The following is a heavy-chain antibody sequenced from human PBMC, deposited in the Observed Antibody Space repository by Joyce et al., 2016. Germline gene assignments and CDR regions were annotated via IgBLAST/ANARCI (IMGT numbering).Heavy chain of an antibody. CDR2: IGHDRIKK. V-gene: IGHV3-33*01. CDR3: VRDLYDSSLDY. CDR1: GFPFSGYG. J-gene: IGHJ4*02. Sequence: QVQLVESGGGVVQPGTSLRLACAASGFPFSGYGMHWVRQAPGRGLEGVALIGHDRIKKEFGDSVKGRSTISRDDSKNTVYLQLNGLRAEDTAVYYCVRDLYDSSLDYWGQGALVTVSS. D-gene: IGHD3-22*01.